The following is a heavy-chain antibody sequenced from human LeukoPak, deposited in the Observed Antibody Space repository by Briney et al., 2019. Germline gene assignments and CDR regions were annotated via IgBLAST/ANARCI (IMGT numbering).Heavy chain of an antibody. CDR1: GGSISSYY. V-gene: IGHV4-59*01. Sequence: SETLSLTCTVSGGSISSYYWSWIRQPPGKGLEWIGYIYYSGSTTYNPSLKSRVTISIDRSKNQFSPKLNSVTAADTAVYYCARDLFPDYWGQGTLVTVSS. CDR2: IYYSGST. CDR3: ARDLFPDY. D-gene: IGHD2-21*01. J-gene: IGHJ4*02.